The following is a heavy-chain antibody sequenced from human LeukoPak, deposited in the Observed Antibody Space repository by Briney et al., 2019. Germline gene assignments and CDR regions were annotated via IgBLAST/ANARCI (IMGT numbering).Heavy chain of an antibody. V-gene: IGHV3-74*01. J-gene: IGHJ4*02. CDR1: GFTFSSYW. Sequence: GGSLRLSCAASGFTFSSYWMHWVRQAPGKGLVWVSRINSDGSTTNYADSVKGRFTISRDNAKNTLYLQMNSLRADDTAVYYCARTRWLDAFDYWGQGTLVTVSS. CDR2: INSDGSTT. CDR3: ARTRWLDAFDY. D-gene: IGHD6-19*01.